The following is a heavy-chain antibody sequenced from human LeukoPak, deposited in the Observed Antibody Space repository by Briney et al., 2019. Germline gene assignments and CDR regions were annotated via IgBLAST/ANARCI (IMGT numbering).Heavy chain of an antibody. V-gene: IGHV3-30*01. D-gene: IGHD7-27*01. Sequence: PGGSLRLPCAASGFTFSSYAMHWVRQAPGKGLEWVAVISYDGSNKYYADSVKGRFTISRDNSKNTLYLQMNSLRAEDTAVYYCLTGDDAFDIWGQGTMVTVSS. CDR2: ISYDGSNK. CDR1: GFTFSSYA. CDR3: LTGDDAFDI. J-gene: IGHJ3*02.